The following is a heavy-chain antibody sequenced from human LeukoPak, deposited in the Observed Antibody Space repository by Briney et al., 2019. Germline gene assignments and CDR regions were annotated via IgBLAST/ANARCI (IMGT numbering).Heavy chain of an antibody. CDR3: ARPSGGTPFKRFDY. Sequence: NTSETLPLTCAVYGGSFSDYNWTWIRQPPGKGLEWIGEIGHNGTTNYNPSLKGRVTISLDTSKNQFSLKLTSVTAADTAVYYCARPSGGTPFKRFDYWGEGTLVTVSS. J-gene: IGHJ4*02. D-gene: IGHD1-14*01. CDR1: GGSFSDYN. V-gene: IGHV4-34*01. CDR2: IGHNGTT.